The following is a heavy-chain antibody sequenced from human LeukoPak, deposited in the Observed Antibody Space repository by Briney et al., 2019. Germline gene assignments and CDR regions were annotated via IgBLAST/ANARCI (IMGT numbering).Heavy chain of an antibody. CDR3: ARAREGYYDSSGYLDY. Sequence: SETLSLTRTVSGYSISSGYYWGWIRQPPGKGLEWIGSIYHSGSTYYNPSLKSRVTISVDTSKNQFSLKLSSVTAADTAVFYCARAREGYYDSSGYLDYWGQGTLVTVSS. CDR1: GYSISSGYY. V-gene: IGHV4-38-2*02. J-gene: IGHJ4*02. CDR2: IYHSGST. D-gene: IGHD3-22*01.